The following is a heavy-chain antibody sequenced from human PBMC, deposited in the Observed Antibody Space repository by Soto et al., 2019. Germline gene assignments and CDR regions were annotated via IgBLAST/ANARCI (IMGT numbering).Heavy chain of an antibody. CDR2: VSGGGGST. V-gene: IGHV3-23*01. J-gene: IGHJ4*02. CDR3: AKASMIAFGGIIYFDY. D-gene: IGHD3-16*01. Sequence: QLLESGGGSVQPGGSLRLSCAASGFTFNIYAMNWVRQAPGKGLEWVSAVSGGGGSTFYAASVRGRFTISRDNSDNTVYLQMNSLRAEDTAVYYCAKASMIAFGGIIYFDYWGLGALVTVSS. CDR1: GFTFNIYA.